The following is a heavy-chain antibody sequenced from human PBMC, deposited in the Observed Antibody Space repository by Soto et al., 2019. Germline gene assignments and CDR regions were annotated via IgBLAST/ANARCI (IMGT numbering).Heavy chain of an antibody. D-gene: IGHD3-16*02. J-gene: IGHJ6*02. CDR3: ARSSMITFGGVIDPLLGYYGMDV. V-gene: IGHV1-3*01. Sequence: ASVKVSCKASGYTFTSYAMHWVRQAPGQRLEWMGWINAGNDNTKYSQKFQGRVTLTRDTSASTAYMELSSLRSEDTAVYYCARSSMITFGGVIDPLLGYYGMDVWGQGTTVTAP. CDR1: GYTFTSYA. CDR2: INAGNDNT.